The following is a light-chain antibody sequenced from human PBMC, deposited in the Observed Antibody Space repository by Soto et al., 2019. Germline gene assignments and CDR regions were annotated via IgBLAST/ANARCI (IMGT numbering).Light chain of an antibody. Sequence: QSALTQPPSASGSPGQSVTISCTGTSSDVGGCNYVSWYQQHPGKAPKLMIYEVSKRPSGVPDRFSGSKSGNTASLTVSGLQAEDEADYYCSSYAGSNNLVVFGGGTKVTVL. CDR1: SSDVGGCNY. CDR3: SSYAGSNNLVV. V-gene: IGLV2-8*01. J-gene: IGLJ2*01. CDR2: EVS.